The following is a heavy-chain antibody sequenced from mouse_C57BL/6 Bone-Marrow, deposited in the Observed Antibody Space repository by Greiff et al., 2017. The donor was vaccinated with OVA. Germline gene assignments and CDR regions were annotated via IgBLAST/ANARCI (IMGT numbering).Heavy chain of an antibody. CDR1: GFNIKDDY. Sequence: VQLQQSGAELVRPGASVKLSCTASGFNIKDDYMHWVKQRPEQGLEWIGWIDPENGDTEYASKFQGKATITADTSSNTAYLQLSSLTSEDTAVYYCTHSNSWFAYWGQGTLVTVSA. J-gene: IGHJ3*01. CDR2: IDPENGDT. CDR3: THSNSWFAY. D-gene: IGHD2-5*01. V-gene: IGHV14-4*01.